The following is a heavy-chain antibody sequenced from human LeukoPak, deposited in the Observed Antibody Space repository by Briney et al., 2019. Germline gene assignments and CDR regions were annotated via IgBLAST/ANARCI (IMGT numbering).Heavy chain of an antibody. J-gene: IGHJ4*02. D-gene: IGHD3-22*01. V-gene: IGHV1-2*02. Sequence: ASVKVSCKASGYTFTGYYMHWVRQAPGQGLEWMGWINPNSGGTNYAQKFQGRVTMTRDTSISTAYMELSRLRSDDTAVYYCARGAHYYDSSGYYWVFDYWGQGTLVTVSS. CDR1: GYTFTGYY. CDR2: INPNSGGT. CDR3: ARGAHYYDSSGYYWVFDY.